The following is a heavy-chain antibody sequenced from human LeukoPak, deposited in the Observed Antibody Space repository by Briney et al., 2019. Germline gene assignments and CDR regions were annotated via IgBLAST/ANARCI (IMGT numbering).Heavy chain of an antibody. CDR3: TTDLRGWSVYYYYYYMDV. J-gene: IGHJ6*03. D-gene: IGHD6-19*01. CDR2: ISGSGGST. CDR1: GFTFSSYG. Sequence: GGTLRLSCAASGFTFSSYGMSWVRQAPGKGLEWVSAISGSGGSTYYADSVKGRFTISRDNSKNTLYLQMNSLRAEHTAVYYCTTDLRGWSVYYYYYYMDVWGKGTTVTVSS. V-gene: IGHV3-23*01.